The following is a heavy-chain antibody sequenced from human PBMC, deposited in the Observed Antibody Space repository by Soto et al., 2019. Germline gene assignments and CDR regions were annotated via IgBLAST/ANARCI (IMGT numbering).Heavy chain of an antibody. Sequence: GGSLRLSCAATEIGFSSYTMHWVRQAPGKGLEWVSSISSISNFIYYADSVKGRFTISRDNDKSSLYLQMDSLRVEDTAVYYCAREGARSSGCFEYWGQGTLVTVSS. V-gene: IGHV3-21*06. CDR3: AREGARSSGCFEY. CDR1: EIGFSSYT. D-gene: IGHD6-19*01. J-gene: IGHJ4*02. CDR2: ISSISNFI.